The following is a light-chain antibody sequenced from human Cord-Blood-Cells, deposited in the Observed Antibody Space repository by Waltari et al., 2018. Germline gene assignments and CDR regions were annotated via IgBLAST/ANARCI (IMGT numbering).Light chain of an antibody. CDR1: QSISSY. J-gene: IGKJ3*01. CDR2: AAS. V-gene: IGKV1-39*01. Sequence: DIQMTQSPSSLSASVGDRVTITCRASQSISSYLNWYQQKPGKAPKLLIYAASSLQSGVTSRCSGSGSGTDFTLTISSLQPEDFATYYCQQSYSTPFTFGPGTKVDIK. CDR3: QQSYSTPFT.